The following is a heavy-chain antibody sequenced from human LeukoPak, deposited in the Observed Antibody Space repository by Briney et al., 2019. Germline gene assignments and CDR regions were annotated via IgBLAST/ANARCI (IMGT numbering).Heavy chain of an antibody. CDR3: AKTDSGSYGPFGY. D-gene: IGHD1-26*01. Sequence: PGGSLRLSCAASGFTFDDYAMHWVRQAPGKGLEWVSGISWNSGSIGYADSVKGRFTISRDNAKNSLYLQMNSLRAEDTAVYYCAKTDSGSYGPFGYWGQGTLVTVSS. V-gene: IGHV3-9*01. J-gene: IGHJ4*02. CDR1: GFTFDDYA. CDR2: ISWNSGSI.